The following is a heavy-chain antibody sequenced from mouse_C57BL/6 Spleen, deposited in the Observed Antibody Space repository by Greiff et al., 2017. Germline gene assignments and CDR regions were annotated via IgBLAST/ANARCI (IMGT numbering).Heavy chain of an antibody. CDR2: INPNNGGT. V-gene: IGHV1-18*01. CDR3: ARSKGYDYDVAWFAD. Sequence: DVLLQQSGPELVKPGASVKIPCTASGYTFTDYTMDWVQQSHGKSLEWIGTINPNNGGTIYNQKVKGKATFTVDKSSSNAYLELRSLTSEDTAVYYCARSKGYDYDVAWFADWGKGTLVTVSA. CDR1: GYTFTDYT. D-gene: IGHD2-4*01. J-gene: IGHJ3*01.